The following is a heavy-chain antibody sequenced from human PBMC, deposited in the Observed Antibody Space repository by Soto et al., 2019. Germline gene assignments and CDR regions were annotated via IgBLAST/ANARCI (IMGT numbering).Heavy chain of an antibody. CDR1: GGTFSSYA. D-gene: IGHD2-2*01. V-gene: IGHV1-69*12. J-gene: IGHJ6*02. Sequence: QVQLVQSGAEVKKPGSSVKVSCKASGGTFSSYAISWVRQGAGQGLEWMGGIIPIFGTANYAQKFQGRVTITADESTRTAYMELSSLRSEDTAVYYCARHVPAAGYYYGMDVWGQGTTVTVSS. CDR3: ARHVPAAGYYYGMDV. CDR2: IIPIFGTA.